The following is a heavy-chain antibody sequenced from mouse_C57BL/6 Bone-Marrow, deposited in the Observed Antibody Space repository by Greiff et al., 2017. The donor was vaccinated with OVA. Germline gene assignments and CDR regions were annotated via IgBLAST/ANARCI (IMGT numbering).Heavy chain of an antibody. V-gene: IGHV1-39*01. CDR1: GYSFTDYN. D-gene: IGHD1-1*01. CDR2: INPNYGTT. CDR3: VYYYGSSYWYFDV. Sequence: EVQLQQSVPELVKPGASVKISCKASGYSFTDYNMNWVKQSNGKSLEWIGVINPNYGTTSYNQKFKGKATLTVDQSSSTAYMQLNSLTSEDSAVYYCVYYYGSSYWYFDVCGTGTTVTVSS. J-gene: IGHJ1*03.